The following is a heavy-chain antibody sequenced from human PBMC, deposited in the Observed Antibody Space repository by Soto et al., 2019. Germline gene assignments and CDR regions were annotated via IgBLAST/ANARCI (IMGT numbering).Heavy chain of an antibody. CDR3: ATSVAGSFAS. V-gene: IGHV3-7*01. CDR2: IQRDGSEK. D-gene: IGHD6-19*01. CDR1: GFTFSSYW. Sequence: EEQLVESGGGLVQRGGSLSLSCAASGFTFSSYWISWVRQAPGKPLEWVANIQRDGSEKYYVDSVKGRFTISRDNAKSSLYLQMNSLTAEDTALDYCATSVAGSFASWGQGALVTVSS. J-gene: IGHJ4*02.